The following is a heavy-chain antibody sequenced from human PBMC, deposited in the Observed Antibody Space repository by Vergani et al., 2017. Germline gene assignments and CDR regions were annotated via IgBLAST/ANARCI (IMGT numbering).Heavy chain of an antibody. CDR2: ISSSSSYI. CDR1: GFTFSSYS. CDR3: ARDELYYYGSGSYSLTV. J-gene: IGHJ4*02. Sequence: EVQLVESGGGLVKPGGSLRLSCAASGFTFSSYSMNWVRQAPGKGLEWVSSISSSSSYIYYADSVKGRFTISRDNAKNSLYLQMNSLRAEDTAVYYCARDELYYYGSGSYSLTVWGQGTLVTVSS. V-gene: IGHV3-21*01. D-gene: IGHD3-10*01.